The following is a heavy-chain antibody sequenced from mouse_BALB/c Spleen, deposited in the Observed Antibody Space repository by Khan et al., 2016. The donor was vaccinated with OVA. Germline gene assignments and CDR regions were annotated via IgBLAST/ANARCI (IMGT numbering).Heavy chain of an antibody. V-gene: IGHV14-1*02. CDR2: IDPENGNT. Sequence: VQLQQSGAELVRPGALVKLSCKASGFNIKDYYIHWVKQRPEQGLEWIGGIDPENGNTIYDPKFQGQASITADTSSNTAYLQLSSLTSEDTAVYYCARDGYSPWFAYWGQGTLVTVSA. CDR3: ARDGYSPWFAY. CDR1: GFNIKDYY. J-gene: IGHJ3*01. D-gene: IGHD2-3*01.